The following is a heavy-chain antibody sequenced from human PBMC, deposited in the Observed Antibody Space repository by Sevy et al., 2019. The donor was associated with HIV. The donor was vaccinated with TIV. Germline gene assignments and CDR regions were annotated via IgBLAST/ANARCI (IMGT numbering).Heavy chain of an antibody. J-gene: IGHJ4*02. V-gene: IGHV3-33*01. CDR2: IWYDGTNK. CDR3: ASESIAVAGIGYYFHS. D-gene: IGHD6-19*01. CDR1: GFTFNSYG. Sequence: GGSLRLSCAASGFTFNSYGMHWVRQAPGKGLEWVAVIWYDGTNKEYADSVKGRFTISRDNSKNTLYLQMNSLRAEDTAVYYCASESIAVAGIGYYFHSWGQRTLVTVSS.